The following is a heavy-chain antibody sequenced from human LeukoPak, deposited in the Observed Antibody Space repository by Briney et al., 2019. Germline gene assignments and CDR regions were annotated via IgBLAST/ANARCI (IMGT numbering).Heavy chain of an antibody. CDR3: ARGAAGYYGMDV. Sequence: GSLRLSCAASGFTFISYDMNWVRQAPGKGLEWVSYISKGASARYYADSVRGRFTISRDNAKNSLDLQMNSLSAEDTAVYYCARGAAGYYGMDVWGQGATVTVSS. CDR1: GFTFISYD. V-gene: IGHV3-48*03. CDR2: ISKGASAR. J-gene: IGHJ6*02.